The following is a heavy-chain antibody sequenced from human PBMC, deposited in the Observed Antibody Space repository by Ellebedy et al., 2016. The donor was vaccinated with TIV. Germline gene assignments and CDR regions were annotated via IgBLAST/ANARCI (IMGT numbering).Heavy chain of an antibody. CDR3: ARSRSVRDYFDY. CDR1: GFTFSSYG. CDR2: ISYDGSNK. J-gene: IGHJ4*02. Sequence: GGSLRLXXAASGFTFSSYGMHWVRQAPGKGLEWVAVISYDGSNKYYADSVKGRFTISRDNSKNTLYLQMNSLRAEDTAVYYCARSRSVRDYFDYWGQGTLVTVSS. D-gene: IGHD4-17*01. V-gene: IGHV3-30*03.